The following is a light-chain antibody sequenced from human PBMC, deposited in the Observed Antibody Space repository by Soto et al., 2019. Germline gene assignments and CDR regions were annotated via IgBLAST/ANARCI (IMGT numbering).Light chain of an antibody. J-gene: IGKJ4*02. CDR3: QQYYSTPRT. Sequence: DIVMTQSPDSLSVSLGERATINCKSSQSVLYSSNHKNYLAWYQQKPGQPPKLLIYWASTRESGVPDRFSGSGSGTDFTLTISSLQAEDVSVYYCQQYYSTPRTFGGGTKGEIK. CDR2: WAS. CDR1: QSVLYSSNHKNY. V-gene: IGKV4-1*01.